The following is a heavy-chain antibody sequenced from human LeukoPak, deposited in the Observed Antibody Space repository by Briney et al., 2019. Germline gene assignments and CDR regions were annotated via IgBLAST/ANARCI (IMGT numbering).Heavy chain of an antibody. Sequence: SVKVSCKASGGTFSSYAISWVRQAPGQGLEWMGGIIPIFGTANYAQKFQGRVTITADGSTSTAYMELSSLRSEDTAVYYCARMYYYDSSGCLPTDYWGQGTLVTVSS. CDR2: IIPIFGTA. CDR3: ARMYYYDSSGCLPTDY. J-gene: IGHJ4*02. D-gene: IGHD3-22*01. V-gene: IGHV1-69*13. CDR1: GGTFSSYA.